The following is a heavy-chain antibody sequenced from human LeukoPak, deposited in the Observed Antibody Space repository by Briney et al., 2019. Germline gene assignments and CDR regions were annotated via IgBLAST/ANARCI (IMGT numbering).Heavy chain of an antibody. CDR3: TTVTLRLYGMDV. CDR1: RFTFSNAW. D-gene: IGHD4-17*01. V-gene: IGHV3-15*01. Sequence: GGSLRLSCAASRFTFSNAWMSWVCQARGKGLEWVGRIKSKTDGGTTDYAAPVKGRFTISRDDSKNTLYLQMNSLKTEDTAVYYCTTVTLRLYGMDVWGQGATVTVSS. J-gene: IGHJ6*02. CDR2: IKSKTDGGTT.